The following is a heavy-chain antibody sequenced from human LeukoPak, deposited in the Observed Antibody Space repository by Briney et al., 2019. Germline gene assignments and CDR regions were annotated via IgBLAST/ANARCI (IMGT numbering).Heavy chain of an antibody. J-gene: IGHJ4*02. D-gene: IGHD2-15*01. V-gene: IGHV3-23*01. Sequence: GGSLRLSCAASGFTFSSYAMHWVRQAPGKGLEWVSTISGLGDEVYYVDSVKGRFTISRDNSMNTLYLQMNSLRGEDTALYYCAKGGRLQITDYWGQGTLVTVSS. CDR1: GFTFSSYA. CDR3: AKGGRLQITDY. CDR2: ISGLGDEV.